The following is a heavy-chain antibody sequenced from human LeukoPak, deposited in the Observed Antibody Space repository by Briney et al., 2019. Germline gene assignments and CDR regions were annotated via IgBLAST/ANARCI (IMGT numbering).Heavy chain of an antibody. J-gene: IGHJ4*02. CDR3: ASVNWGSSFDY. V-gene: IGHV4-61*02. Sequence: SQTLSLTCTVSGGSISSGSYYWSWIRQPAGKGLEWIGRIYTSGSTNYNPSLKSRVTISVDTSKNQFSLKLSSVTAADTAVYYCASVNWGSSFDYWGQGTLVTVSS. CDR1: GGSISSGSYY. D-gene: IGHD3-16*01. CDR2: IYTSGST.